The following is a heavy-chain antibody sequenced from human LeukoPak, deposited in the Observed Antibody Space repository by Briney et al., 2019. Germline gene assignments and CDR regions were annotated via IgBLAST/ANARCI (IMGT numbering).Heavy chain of an antibody. J-gene: IGHJ1*01. Sequence: GGSLRLPCAASGFTFSSYSMNWVRQAPGKGLEWVSSISSSSSYIYYADSVKGRFTISRDNAKNSLYLQMNSLRAEDTAVYYCARDGAVAGRIFFQHWGQGTLVTVSS. D-gene: IGHD6-19*01. CDR2: ISSSSSYI. V-gene: IGHV3-21*01. CDR3: ARDGAVAGRIFFQH. CDR1: GFTFSSYS.